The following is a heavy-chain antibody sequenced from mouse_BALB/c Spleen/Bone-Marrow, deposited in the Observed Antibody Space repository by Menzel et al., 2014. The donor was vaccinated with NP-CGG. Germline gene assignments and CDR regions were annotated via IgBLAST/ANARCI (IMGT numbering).Heavy chain of an antibody. V-gene: IGHV3-5*02. Sequence: QSGPGLVKPSQTVSLTCTVTGTSITTGNYRWSWIRQFPGNKLEWIGYIYYSGTITYNPSLTSRTTITRDTSKNQFFLEMNSLTAEDTATYYCARYGNYFDYWGQGTTLTVSS. CDR1: GTSITTGNYR. D-gene: IGHD2-1*01. CDR2: IYYSGTI. J-gene: IGHJ2*01. CDR3: ARYGNYFDY.